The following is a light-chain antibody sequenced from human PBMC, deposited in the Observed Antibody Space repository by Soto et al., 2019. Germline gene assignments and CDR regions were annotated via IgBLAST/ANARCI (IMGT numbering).Light chain of an antibody. CDR3: QQYHNFST. V-gene: IGKV3-15*01. CDR2: RAS. Sequence: RASQNISTHVAWYQHRPGKAPRLLIYRASTRASGIPARFSGSGSGTEFTLTISSLQSDDFAVYYCQQYHNFSTFGQGTKGDIK. J-gene: IGKJ1*01. CDR1: QNISTH.